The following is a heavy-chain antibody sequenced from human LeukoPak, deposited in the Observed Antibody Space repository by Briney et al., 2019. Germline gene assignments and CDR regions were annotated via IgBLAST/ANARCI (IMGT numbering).Heavy chain of an antibody. J-gene: IGHJ6*03. D-gene: IGHD2-2*02. CDR3: ARGNKYCSSTSCYTETLRYYYYMDV. CDR2: IIPIFGTA. V-gene: IGHV1-69*05. Sequence: ASVKVSCKASGYTFTGYYMHWVRQAPGQGLEWMGGIIPIFGTANYAQKFQGRVTITTDESTSTAYMELSSLRSEDTAVYYCARGNKYCSSTSCYTETLRYYYYMDVWGKGTTVTVSS. CDR1: GYTFTGYY.